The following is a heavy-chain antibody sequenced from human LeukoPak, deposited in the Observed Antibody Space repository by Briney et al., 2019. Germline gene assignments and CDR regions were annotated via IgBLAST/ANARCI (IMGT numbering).Heavy chain of an antibody. CDR2: ISWDGGST. CDR3: ARRAGDYSHPYDY. Sequence: GGSLRLSCAASGFSFDDYVMHWVRQAPGKGLEWVSLISWDGGSTYYADSVKGRFTISRDNSKNSLYLQMNSLRAEDTALYYCARRAGDYSHPYDYWGQGTLVTVSS. CDR1: GFSFDDYV. J-gene: IGHJ4*02. V-gene: IGHV3-43D*03. D-gene: IGHD3-22*01.